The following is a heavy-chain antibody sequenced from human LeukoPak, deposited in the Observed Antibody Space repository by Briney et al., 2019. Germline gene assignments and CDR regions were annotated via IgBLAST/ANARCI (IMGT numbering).Heavy chain of an antibody. CDR3: ATKVPGSSHFSS. CDR1: GFTFNTFE. J-gene: IGHJ4*02. Sequence: PGGSLRHACAAPGFTFNTFEMNWVRQAPGKGLEWVSYVSGSGDEIRYGVSVRGRFTISRDNAKSSLYLQMNSLRAEDTAVYYCATKVPGSSHFSSWGQGTLVTVSS. V-gene: IGHV3-48*03. CDR2: VSGSGDEI. D-gene: IGHD6-19*01.